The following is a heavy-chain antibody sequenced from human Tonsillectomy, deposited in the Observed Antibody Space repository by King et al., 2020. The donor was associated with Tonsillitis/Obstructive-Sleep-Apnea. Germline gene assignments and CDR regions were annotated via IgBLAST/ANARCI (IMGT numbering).Heavy chain of an antibody. CDR2: IIPIFGTA. J-gene: IGHJ6*03. Sequence: VQLVQSGAEVKKPGSSVKVSCKASGGTFSNYAIDWVRRAPGQGLEWMGGIIPIFGTANNAQKFQGRVTITADESTSTAYMELSSLRSEDTAVYYCARVRQIPLRYYMDVWGKGTTVTVSS. D-gene: IGHD4-17*01. CDR3: ARVRQIPLRYYMDV. V-gene: IGHV1-69*12. CDR1: GGTFSNYA.